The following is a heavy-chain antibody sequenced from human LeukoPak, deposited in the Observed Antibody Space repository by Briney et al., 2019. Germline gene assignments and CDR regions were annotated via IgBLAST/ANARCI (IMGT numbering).Heavy chain of an antibody. D-gene: IGHD1-26*01. CDR3: AREEMGAQGY. Sequence: GGSLRLSCAASGFTFSSYEMNWVRQAPGKGLVWVSYISSSGSTIYYADSVKGRFTISRDNAKNSLYLQMNSLRAEDTAVYYCAREEMGAQGYWGQGTLVTVSS. V-gene: IGHV3-48*03. CDR2: ISSSGSTI. J-gene: IGHJ4*02. CDR1: GFTFSSYE.